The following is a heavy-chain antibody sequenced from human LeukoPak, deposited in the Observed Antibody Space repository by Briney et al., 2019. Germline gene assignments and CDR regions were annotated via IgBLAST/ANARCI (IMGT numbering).Heavy chain of an antibody. J-gene: IGHJ3*02. Sequence: SETLSLTCTVSGGSISSYYWSWIRQPPGKGLEWIGYIYYSGSTNYNPSLKSRVTISVDTSKNQFSLKLSSVTAADTAVYYCARVLRDYGDYWAFDIWGQGTMVTVSS. CDR2: IYYSGST. V-gene: IGHV4-59*01. CDR3: ARVLRDYGDYWAFDI. CDR1: GGSISSYY. D-gene: IGHD4-17*01.